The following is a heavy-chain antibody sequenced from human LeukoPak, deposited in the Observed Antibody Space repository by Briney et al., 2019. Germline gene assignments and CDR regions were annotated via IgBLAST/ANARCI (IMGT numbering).Heavy chain of an antibody. Sequence: PGGSLRLSCAASGFTFSSYSMNWVRQAPGKGLKWVSSISSSSSYIYYADSVKGRFTISRDNAKNSLYLQMNSLRAEDTAVYYCARALSRDSSGYSYYLDYWGQGTLVTVSS. V-gene: IGHV3-21*01. CDR3: ARALSRDSSGYSYYLDY. CDR1: GFTFSSYS. D-gene: IGHD3-22*01. J-gene: IGHJ4*02. CDR2: ISSSSSYI.